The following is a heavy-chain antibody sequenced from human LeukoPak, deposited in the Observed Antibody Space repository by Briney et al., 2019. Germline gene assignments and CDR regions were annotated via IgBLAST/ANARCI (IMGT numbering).Heavy chain of an antibody. D-gene: IGHD3-16*01. Sequence: SETLSLTCTVSGDSISSSGRYWGWIRQPPGKGLEYIASIYYTGSTYYNPSLRRRVTISADSSKNQISLRLKSATAADTAVYYCATYQPWFDPWGQGTLVTVSS. J-gene: IGHJ5*02. CDR2: IYYTGST. V-gene: IGHV4-39*01. CDR1: GDSISSSGRY. CDR3: ATYQPWFDP.